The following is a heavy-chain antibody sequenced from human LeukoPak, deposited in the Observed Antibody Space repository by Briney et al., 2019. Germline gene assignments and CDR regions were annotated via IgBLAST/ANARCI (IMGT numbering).Heavy chain of an antibody. V-gene: IGHV3-7*01. D-gene: IGHD3-9*01. CDR1: GFTFSSYW. Sequence: GGSLRLTCAASGFTFSSYWMSWVRQAPGKGLEWVANIKQDGSEKYYVDSVKGRFTISRDNAKNSLYLQMNSLRAEDTAVYYCARGGAYYDILTGYYNTGYYFDYWGQGTLVTVSS. CDR3: ARGGAYYDILTGYYNTGYYFDY. J-gene: IGHJ4*02. CDR2: IKQDGSEK.